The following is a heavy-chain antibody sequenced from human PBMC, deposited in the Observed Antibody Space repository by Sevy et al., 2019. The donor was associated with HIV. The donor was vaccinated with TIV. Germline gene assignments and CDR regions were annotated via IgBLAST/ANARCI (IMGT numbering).Heavy chain of an antibody. V-gene: IGHV3-30-3*01. Sequence: GGSLRLSCTASGFAFTNDYAMHWDRQAPGKGLECVALLSYDGSDKFYADYVKGRFTITRDNFKNTLYLQMNGLTTEDTAVYYCARPRANYADHYFFYAMDVWGQGTTVTVSS. J-gene: IGHJ6*02. D-gene: IGHD4-17*01. CDR2: LSYDGSDK. CDR3: ARPRANYADHYFFYAMDV. CDR1: GFAFTNDYA.